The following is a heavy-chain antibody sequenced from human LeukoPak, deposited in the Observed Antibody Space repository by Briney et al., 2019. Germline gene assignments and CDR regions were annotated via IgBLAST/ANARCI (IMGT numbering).Heavy chain of an antibody. CDR2: ISYTGRT. V-gene: IGHV4-59*08. CDR3: ARLFVTAAGTRGYYFDY. J-gene: IGHJ4*02. CDR1: GASISSYY. Sequence: SETLSLTCTVSGASISSYYWSWIRQPPGKGLEWIGFISYTGRTNDNPSLESRVTISVDTSRNQFSLKLNSVTAADTAVYYCARLFVTAAGTRGYYFDYWGQGTLVTVSS. D-gene: IGHD6-13*01.